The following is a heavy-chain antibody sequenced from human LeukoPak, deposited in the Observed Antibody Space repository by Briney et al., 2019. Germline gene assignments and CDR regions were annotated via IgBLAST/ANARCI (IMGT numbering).Heavy chain of an antibody. J-gene: IGHJ4*02. V-gene: IGHV4-34*01. Sequence: KPSETLSLTCAVYGGSFSGYYWSWIRQPPGKGLEWIGEINHSGSTNYNPSLKSRVTIPVDTSKNQFSLKLSSVTAADTAVYYCAGAPPGPPPTIAVAGTRDYWGQGTLVTVSS. D-gene: IGHD6-19*01. CDR3: AGAPPGPPPTIAVAGTRDY. CDR2: INHSGST. CDR1: GGSFSGYY.